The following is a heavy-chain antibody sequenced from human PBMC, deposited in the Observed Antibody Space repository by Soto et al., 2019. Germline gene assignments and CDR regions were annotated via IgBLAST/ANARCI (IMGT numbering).Heavy chain of an antibody. Sequence: QVQLVQSGAEVKKPGSSVKVSCKASGGTFSTYAISWVRQAPGQGLEWMGGIIPMFGTTYYAQKFRGRVTITADESTSTAYMDLSSLRSEDTAVYYCATDYGDTRRGHYYYGMDVWGQGTTVTVSS. CDR2: IIPMFGTT. J-gene: IGHJ6*02. D-gene: IGHD4-17*01. V-gene: IGHV1-69*12. CDR1: GGTFSTYA. CDR3: ATDYGDTRRGHYYYGMDV.